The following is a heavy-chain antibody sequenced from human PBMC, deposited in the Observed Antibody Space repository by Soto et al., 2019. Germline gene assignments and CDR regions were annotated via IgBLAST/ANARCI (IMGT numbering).Heavy chain of an antibody. D-gene: IGHD4-4*01. Sequence: QVQLQESGPGLVKPSETLSLTCTVSGGSNSSHYWNWIRQPPGKGLEWIGHIYDSGNTNYNPSLRSRVSISLDTSKKKFSLKLSSVTAADTAVYFCARSTVRHAFDIWGQGTMVAVSS. J-gene: IGHJ3*02. V-gene: IGHV4-59*11. CDR3: ARSTVRHAFDI. CDR2: IYDSGNT. CDR1: GGSNSSHY.